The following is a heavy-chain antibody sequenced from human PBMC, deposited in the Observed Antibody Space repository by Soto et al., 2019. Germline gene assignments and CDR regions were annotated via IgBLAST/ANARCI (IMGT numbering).Heavy chain of an antibody. CDR3: ARGLGYSSSWYLGKSYGMDV. Sequence: LSLPCTVSGGAVRGYYWSWIRHPPGKGLEWIGYIYYSGSTNYNPSLKSRVTISVDTSKNQFSLKLSSVTAADTAVYYCARGLGYSSSWYLGKSYGMDVWGQGTTVTV. D-gene: IGHD6-13*01. J-gene: IGHJ6*02. V-gene: IGHV4-59*02. CDR1: GGAVRGYY. CDR2: IYYSGST.